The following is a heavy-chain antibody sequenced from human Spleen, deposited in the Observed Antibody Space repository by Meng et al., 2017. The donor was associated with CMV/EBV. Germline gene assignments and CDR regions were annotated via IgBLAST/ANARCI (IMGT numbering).Heavy chain of an antibody. Sequence: GGSLRLSCIASGFTFRNYALHWVRQAPGKGLKWVAFISSDGSNKYYADSVKGRFTISRDNSKNTLDLQMNRLRAEDTAVYYCARGYYYDSSGYYRTLDYWGQGTLVTVSS. V-gene: IGHV3-30-3*01. J-gene: IGHJ4*02. CDR1: GFTFRNYA. CDR3: ARGYYYDSSGYYRTLDY. D-gene: IGHD3-22*01. CDR2: ISSDGSNK.